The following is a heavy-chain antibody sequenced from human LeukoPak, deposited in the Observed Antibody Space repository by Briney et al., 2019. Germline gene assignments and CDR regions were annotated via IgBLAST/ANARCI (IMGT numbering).Heavy chain of an antibody. Sequence: ASVKVSCKASGYTFTSYYMHWVRQAPGQGLEWMGIINPSGGSTSYAQKFQGRVTMTRDTSTSTVYMELSSLRSEDTAVYYCAREVRLGYCSGGSCYNQSFDYWGQGTLVTVSS. CDR3: AREVRLGYCSGGSCYNQSFDY. D-gene: IGHD2-15*01. CDR2: INPSGGST. V-gene: IGHV1-46*01. CDR1: GYTFTSYY. J-gene: IGHJ4*02.